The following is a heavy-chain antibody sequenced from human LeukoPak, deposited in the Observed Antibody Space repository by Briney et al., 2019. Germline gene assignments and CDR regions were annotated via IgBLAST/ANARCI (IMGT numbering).Heavy chain of an antibody. CDR2: ISSGSSTI. V-gene: IGHV3-48*01. CDR1: GFTFSTYN. CDR3: ARGKDIVVVVAATPLDY. J-gene: IGHJ4*02. Sequence: PGGSLRLSCAASGFTFSTYNMNWVRQAPGKGLEWVSYISSGSSTIYYADSVKGRFTISRDNAKNSLYLQMNSLRAEDSAVYYCARGKDIVVVVAATPLDYWGQGTLVTVSS. D-gene: IGHD2-15*01.